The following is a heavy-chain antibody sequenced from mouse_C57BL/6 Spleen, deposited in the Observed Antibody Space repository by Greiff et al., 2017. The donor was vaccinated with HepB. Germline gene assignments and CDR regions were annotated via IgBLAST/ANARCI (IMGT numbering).Heavy chain of an antibody. CDR1: GFNIKDDY. V-gene: IGHV14-4*01. CDR3: TTNYGSSNWYFDV. J-gene: IGHJ1*03. CDR2: IDPENGDT. Sequence: VHVKQSGAELVRPGASVKLSCTASGFNIKDDYMHWVKQRPEQGLEWIGWIDPENGDTEYASKFQGKATITADTSSNTAYLQLSSLTSEDTAVYYCTTNYGSSNWYFDVWGTGTTVTVSS. D-gene: IGHD1-1*01.